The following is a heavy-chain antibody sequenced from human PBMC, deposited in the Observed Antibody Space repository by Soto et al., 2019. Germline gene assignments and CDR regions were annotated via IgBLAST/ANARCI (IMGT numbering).Heavy chain of an antibody. D-gene: IGHD1-26*01. CDR2: ISSGST. J-gene: IGHJ4*02. CDR1: GGSSSGCY. V-gene: IGHV4-34*01. Sequence: TSETLSLTCAVYGGSSSGCYWTWIRQSPGKGLEWIGEISSGSTNYNPSLKSRVTISADTSKNQFSLKLSSVTAADTAVYYCARGPYSRGVGATNPSHWGQGTLVTVSS. CDR3: ARGPYSRGVGATNPSH.